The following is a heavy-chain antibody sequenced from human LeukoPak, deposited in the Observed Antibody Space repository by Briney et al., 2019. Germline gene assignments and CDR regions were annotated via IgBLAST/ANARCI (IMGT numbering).Heavy chain of an antibody. D-gene: IGHD1-14*01. V-gene: IGHV3-11*01. CDR1: GFTFSDYY. Sequence: SGGSLRLSCAASGFTFSDYYMSWIRQAPGKGLEWVSYISSSGSTIYYADSVKGRFTISRDNAKNSLYLQMNSLRAEDTAVYYCAKCGAASRTTCQESAFDMWGQGTMVTVSS. J-gene: IGHJ3*02. CDR2: ISSSGSTI. CDR3: AKCGAASRTTCQESAFDM.